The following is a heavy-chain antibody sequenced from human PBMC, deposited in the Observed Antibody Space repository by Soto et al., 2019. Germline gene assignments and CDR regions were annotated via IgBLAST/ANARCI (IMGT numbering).Heavy chain of an antibody. D-gene: IGHD2-15*01. CDR1: GVTFSSYG. Sequence: GGSLRLSCAASGVTFSSYGMHWVRQAPGKGLEWVAVIWYDGSNKYYADSVKGRFTISRDNSKNTLYLQMNSLRAEDTAVYYCARDQLRSGGTDWYFDPWGRGTLVTVSS. V-gene: IGHV3-33*01. CDR2: IWYDGSNK. CDR3: ARDQLRSGGTDWYFDP. J-gene: IGHJ2*01.